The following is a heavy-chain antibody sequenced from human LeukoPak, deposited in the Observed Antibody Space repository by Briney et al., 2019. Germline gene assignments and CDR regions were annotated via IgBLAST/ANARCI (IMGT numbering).Heavy chain of an antibody. CDR3: ARYGSGSYHFDY. CDR2: IHYSGST. CDR1: GGSISGYY. V-gene: IGHV4-59*01. Sequence: SETLSLICTVSGGSISGYYWSWIRQPPGKGLEWIGFIHYSGSTNYNPSLKSRATISVDTSKNQFSLKLSSLTAADTAVYYCARYGSGSYHFDYWGQGTLVTVSS. J-gene: IGHJ4*02. D-gene: IGHD3-10*01.